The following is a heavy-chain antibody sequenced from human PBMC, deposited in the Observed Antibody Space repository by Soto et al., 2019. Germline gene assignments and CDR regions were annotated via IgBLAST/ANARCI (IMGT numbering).Heavy chain of an antibody. CDR2: IFYSGST. D-gene: IGHD2-8*01. CDR1: SGSIGTYY. V-gene: IGHV4-59*13. Sequence: SETLSLTCTVSSGSIGTYYWNWIRQSPGKGLEWIGYIFYSGSTSYNPSLKSRLTLSVDTSKNQVSLKLSSVTAADTAVYYCARDGYCTNGVCYGGGGPFDYWGQGTRVTVSS. CDR3: ARDGYCTNGVCYGGGGPFDY. J-gene: IGHJ4*02.